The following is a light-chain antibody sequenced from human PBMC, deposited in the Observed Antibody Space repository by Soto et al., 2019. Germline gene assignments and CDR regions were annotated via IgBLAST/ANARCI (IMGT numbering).Light chain of an antibody. CDR2: DAS. CDR1: QSINKW. J-gene: IGKJ1*01. CDR3: QQYHTYSWT. Sequence: TQSPGTLSLSPGERATLSCRASQSINKWLAWYQQKPGKAPKLLIYDASSLESGVPSRFSGSGSGTEFTLTISSLQPDDFATYCCQQYHTYSWTFGQGTKVEIK. V-gene: IGKV1-5*01.